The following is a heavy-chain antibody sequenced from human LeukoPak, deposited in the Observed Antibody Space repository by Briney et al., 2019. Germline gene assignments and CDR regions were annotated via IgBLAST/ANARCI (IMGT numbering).Heavy chain of an antibody. Sequence: PSETLSLTCTVSGGSISSYYWSWIRQPPGEGLEWIGYIYYSGSTNYNPSLKSRVTISVDTSKNQFSLKLSSVTAADTAVYYCARAGSSGYLLDYWGQGTLVTVSS. D-gene: IGHD3-22*01. J-gene: IGHJ4*02. CDR2: IYYSGST. V-gene: IGHV4-59*01. CDR3: ARAGSSGYLLDY. CDR1: GGSISSYY.